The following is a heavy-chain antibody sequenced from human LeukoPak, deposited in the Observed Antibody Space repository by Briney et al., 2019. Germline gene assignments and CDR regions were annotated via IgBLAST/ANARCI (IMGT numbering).Heavy chain of an antibody. V-gene: IGHV3-49*04. J-gene: IGHJ4*02. CDR1: GFTFGDYA. CDR2: IRSKAYGGTT. D-gene: IGHD4-23*01. Sequence: GGSLRLSCTASGFTFGDYAMSWVRQAPGKGLEWVGFIRSKAYGGTTEYATSVKGRFTISRDDSKSIAYLRMNSLKTEDTAVYYCTRGGTVVTPPFDYWGQGTLVTVSS. CDR3: TRGGTVVTPPFDY.